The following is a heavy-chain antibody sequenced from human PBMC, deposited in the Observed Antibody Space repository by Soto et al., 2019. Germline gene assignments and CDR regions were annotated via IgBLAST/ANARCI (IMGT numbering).Heavy chain of an antibody. J-gene: IGHJ4*02. CDR3: AKGLRGYDSSGYYRIDY. CDR2: ISGSGGST. D-gene: IGHD3-22*01. Sequence: GGSLRLSCAASGFTFSSYAMSWVRQAPGKGLEWVSAISGSGGSTYYTDSVKGRFTISRDNSKNTLYLQMNSLRAEDTAVYYCAKGLRGYDSSGYYRIDYWGQGTLVTVSS. CDR1: GFTFSSYA. V-gene: IGHV3-23*01.